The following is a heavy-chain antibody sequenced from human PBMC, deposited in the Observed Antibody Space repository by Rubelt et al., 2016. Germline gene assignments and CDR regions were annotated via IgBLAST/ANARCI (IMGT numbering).Heavy chain of an antibody. CDR2: IYYSGST. Sequence: WLTCTVSGGSISSYYWSWIRQPPGKGLEWIGYIYYSGSTNYNPSLKSRVTISVDTSKNQFSLKLSSVTAADTALYYCARQGLRLGELSLYREIDYWGQGTLVTVSS. V-gene: IGHV4-59*01. J-gene: IGHJ4*02. CDR3: ARQGLRLGELSLYREIDY. CDR1: GGSISSYY. D-gene: IGHD3-16*02.